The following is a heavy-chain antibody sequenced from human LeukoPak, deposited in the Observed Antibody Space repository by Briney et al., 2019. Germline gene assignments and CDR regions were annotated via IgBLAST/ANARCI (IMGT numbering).Heavy chain of an antibody. D-gene: IGHD6-6*01. CDR1: GFTFSNAW. V-gene: IGHV3-15*01. J-gene: IGHJ6*03. CDR2: IKSKTDGETT. CDR3: TTDPPDYSSSSSYYYCYMDV. Sequence: GGSLRLSCAASGFTFSNAWMSWVRPAPGKGLEWVGRIKSKTDGETTDYAAPVKGRFTISRDDSKNTLYLQMNSLKTEDTAVYYCTTDPPDYSSSSSYYYCYMDVWGKGTTVTVSS.